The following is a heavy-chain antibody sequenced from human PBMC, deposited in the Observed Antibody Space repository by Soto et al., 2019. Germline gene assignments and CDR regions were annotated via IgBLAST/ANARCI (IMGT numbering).Heavy chain of an antibody. D-gene: IGHD6-13*01. CDR2: ISNNGAHT. CDR1: GFTSSNYE. CDR3: ARRGYGSRWPNVYMDV. Sequence: PGGSLRLSCAASGFTSSNYEMHWVSQAPGKRLEYVSGISNNGAHTDYAKSVKGRFTISRDNSENTLYLQMGSLRAEDMALYYCARRGYGSRWPNVYMDVWGKGTTVTVSS. V-gene: IGHV3-64*01. J-gene: IGHJ6*03.